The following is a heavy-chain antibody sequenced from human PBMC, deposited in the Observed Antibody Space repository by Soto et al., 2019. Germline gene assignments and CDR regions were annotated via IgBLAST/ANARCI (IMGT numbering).Heavy chain of an antibody. CDR2: ISAYNGNT. Sequence: QVQLVQSGAEVKKPGASVKVSCRASGYTFTSYGLSWVRQAPGQGLEWMGWISAYNGNTNYSQKLQGRVTMTTDTSTSTAYMELRSLRSDDTAVYYCARVRSRSCVVDWFDPWGQGTLVTVSS. V-gene: IGHV1-18*04. CDR3: ARVRSRSCVVDWFDP. CDR1: GYTFTSYG. J-gene: IGHJ5*02. D-gene: IGHD6-6*01.